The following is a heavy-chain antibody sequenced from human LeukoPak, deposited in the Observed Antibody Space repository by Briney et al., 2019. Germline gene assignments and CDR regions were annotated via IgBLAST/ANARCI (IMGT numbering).Heavy chain of an antibody. Sequence: SETLSLTCTVSGGSISSSSYYWSWIRQPPGKGLEWIGYVYHTGSTKYNPSLKSRVTISVDTSKNQFSLKLSSVTAADTAVYYCARAAGQDHTKMMVYYYYYMDVWGKGSTVTVSS. CDR1: GGSISSSSYY. D-gene: IGHD6-13*01. CDR2: VYHTGST. CDR3: ARAAGQDHTKMMVYYYYYMDV. J-gene: IGHJ6*03. V-gene: IGHV4-61*01.